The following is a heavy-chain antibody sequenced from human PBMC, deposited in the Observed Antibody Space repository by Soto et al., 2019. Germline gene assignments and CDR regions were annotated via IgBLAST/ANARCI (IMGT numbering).Heavy chain of an antibody. J-gene: IGHJ5*02. V-gene: IGHV1-2*04. CDR2: INPNSGGT. Sequence: GASVKISRKASGYTFTAYYIAWVRQAPGQGLEWMGWINPNSGGTNYAQKFQGWVTMTRDTSISTAYLQWSSLKASDSAMYYCARRGGFGELLSPWGQGTLVTVSS. CDR3: ARRGGFGELLSP. CDR1: GYTFTAYY. D-gene: IGHD3-10*01.